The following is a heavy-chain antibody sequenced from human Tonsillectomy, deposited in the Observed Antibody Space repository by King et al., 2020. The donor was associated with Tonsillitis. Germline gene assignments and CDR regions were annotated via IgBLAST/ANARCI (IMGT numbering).Heavy chain of an antibody. CDR2: IYYSGST. V-gene: IGHV4-39*01. CDR3: ARREIFLWFGELFPADAFDV. J-gene: IGHJ3*01. D-gene: IGHD3-10*01. CDR1: GGSISSSSYY. Sequence: QLQESGPGLVKPSETLSLTCTVSGGSISSSSYYWGWIRQPPGKGLEWIGSIYYSGSTYYNPSLKSRVTISVDTSKNQFSLKLSSVTAADTAVYYCARREIFLWFGELFPADAFDVWGQGTMVTVSS.